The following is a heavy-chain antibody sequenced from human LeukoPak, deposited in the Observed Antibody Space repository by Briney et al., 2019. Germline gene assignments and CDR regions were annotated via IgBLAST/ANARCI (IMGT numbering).Heavy chain of an antibody. Sequence: ASVKVSCKASGYSFTDHYLHWLRQAPGQGLEWMGWINPNSGGTDYAQKFQGRVTMTRDTSISTAYMELSRLRSDDTAVYYCARLQSYCSGGSCYLNWFDPWGQGTLVTVSS. CDR1: GYSFTDHY. CDR2: INPNSGGT. D-gene: IGHD2-15*01. CDR3: ARLQSYCSGGSCYLNWFDP. V-gene: IGHV1-2*02. J-gene: IGHJ5*02.